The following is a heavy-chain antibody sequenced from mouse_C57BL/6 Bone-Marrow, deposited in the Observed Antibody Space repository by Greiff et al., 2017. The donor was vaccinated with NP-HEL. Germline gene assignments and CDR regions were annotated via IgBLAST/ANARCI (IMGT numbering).Heavy chain of an antibody. D-gene: IGHD1-1*01. J-gene: IGHJ2*01. CDR2: INPNNGGT. CDR1: GYTFTDYY. Sequence: VQLQQSGPELVKPGASVKISCKASGYTFTDYYMNWVKQSHGKSLEWIGDINPNNGGTSYNQKFKGKATLTVDKSSSTAYMELRSLTSEDSAVYYCARSLLRYPYFDYWGQGTTLTVSS. V-gene: IGHV1-26*01. CDR3: ARSLLRYPYFDY.